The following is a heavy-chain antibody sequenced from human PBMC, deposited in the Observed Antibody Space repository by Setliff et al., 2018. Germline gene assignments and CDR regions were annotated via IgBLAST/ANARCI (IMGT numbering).Heavy chain of an antibody. J-gene: IGHJ6*02. D-gene: IGHD3-16*01. CDR2: IKQDGSEK. CDR3: ARVITFGGVIRSSSYGMDV. V-gene: IGHV3-7*01. Sequence: PGGSLRLSCAASGFSFSIYWMSWVRQAPGKGLEWVANIKQDGSEKYYVDSVKGRFTISRDNAKNSLYLQMNSLRAEDTAVYYCARVITFGGVIRSSSYGMDVWGQGTTVTVSS. CDR1: GFSFSIYW.